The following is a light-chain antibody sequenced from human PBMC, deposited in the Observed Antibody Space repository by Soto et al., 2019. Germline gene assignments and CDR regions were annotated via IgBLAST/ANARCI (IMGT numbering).Light chain of an antibody. CDR2: DVS. Sequence: QSALTQPASVSGSPGQSITISCTGTSSDVGAYNLVSWYQQHPGRAPKLFIFDVSDRPSGVSTRFSGSKSGNTASLTISGLQAEDEAFYYCSSYTNTSTLVFGGGTKLTV. CDR1: SSDVGAYNL. CDR3: SSYTNTSTLV. J-gene: IGLJ3*02. V-gene: IGLV2-14*03.